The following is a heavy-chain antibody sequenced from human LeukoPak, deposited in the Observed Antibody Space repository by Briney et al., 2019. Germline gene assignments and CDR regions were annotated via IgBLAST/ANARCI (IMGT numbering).Heavy chain of an antibody. Sequence: GGSLRLSCAASGFTFSDYGMHWVRQAPGKGLEWVSVISYDGSNKYYADSVKGRFTISRDNSKNTVYLQMNSLRAEDTAVYYCAGTYYYDSSEDYWGQGTLVTVSS. CDR3: AGTYYYDSSEDY. J-gene: IGHJ4*02. CDR1: GFTFSDYG. V-gene: IGHV3-30*03. CDR2: ISYDGSNK. D-gene: IGHD3-22*01.